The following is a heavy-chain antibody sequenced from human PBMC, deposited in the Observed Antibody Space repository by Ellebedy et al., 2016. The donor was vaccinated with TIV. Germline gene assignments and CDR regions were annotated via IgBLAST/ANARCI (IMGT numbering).Heavy chain of an antibody. CDR2: IRLDGGDK. D-gene: IGHD4-17*01. V-gene: IGHV3-7*01. CDR3: ASDGSYGDFLSPTHAFEM. Sequence: GESLKISCAASGFSFRSYWMSWVRQAPGKGLEWVANIRLDGGDKYYVDSVKGRFTLSSDHAKNSLYLQMNSLRAEDTAVYYCASDGSYGDFLSPTHAFEMWGQGTMITVSS. J-gene: IGHJ3*02. CDR1: GFSFRSYW.